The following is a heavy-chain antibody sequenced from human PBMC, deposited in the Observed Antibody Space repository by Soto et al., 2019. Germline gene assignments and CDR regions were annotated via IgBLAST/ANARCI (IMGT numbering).Heavy chain of an antibody. CDR1: GFTFSNYY. CDR2: ISGSGGDT. J-gene: IGHJ1*01. CDR3: ARADCSSGSCFFEYIQH. V-gene: IGHV3-11*01. D-gene: IGHD2-15*01. Sequence: QVQLVESGGGLVKPGGSLRLSCAVSGFTFSNYYMTWIRQAPGKGLEWVSYISGSGGDTEYADAVKGRFTMTRDNAKNSLDLQMYSLRAEDTAVYYCARADCSSGSCFFEYIQHWGQGTLVTVSP.